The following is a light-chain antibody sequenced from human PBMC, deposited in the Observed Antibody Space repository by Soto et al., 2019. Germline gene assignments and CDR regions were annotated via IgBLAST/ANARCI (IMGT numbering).Light chain of an antibody. Sequence: QSALTQPPSVSGSPGQWITISCTGSTRDIGAYNVVSWYQQYPGTAPKLMIYEVRNRPSGVSHRFSGSKSGNAASLTISGLRADEGAYYCRRSYTSSTTLVFGVGTKLTVL. CDR2: EVR. CDR1: TRDIGAYNV. J-gene: IGLJ3*02. CDR3: RSYTSSTTLV. V-gene: IGLV2-14*01.